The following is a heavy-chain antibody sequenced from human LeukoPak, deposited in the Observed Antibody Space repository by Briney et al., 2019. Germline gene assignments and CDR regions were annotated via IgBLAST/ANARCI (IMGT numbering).Heavy chain of an antibody. CDR2: IRYDGSNK. D-gene: IGHD3-10*01. Sequence: GGSLRLSCAASGFTFSSYGMHWVRQAPGKGLEWVAFIRYDGSNKYYADSVKGRFTISRDNSKNTLYLQMNSLRAEDTAVYYCAKVRLWFGESGFDYWGQGTLVTVSS. V-gene: IGHV3-30*02. CDR1: GFTFSSYG. CDR3: AKVRLWFGESGFDY. J-gene: IGHJ4*02.